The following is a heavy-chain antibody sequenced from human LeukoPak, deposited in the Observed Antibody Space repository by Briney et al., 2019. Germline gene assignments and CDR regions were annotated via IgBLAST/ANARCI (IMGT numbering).Heavy chain of an antibody. J-gene: IGHJ4*02. CDR2: VRYDGSNK. V-gene: IGHV3-30*02. CDR3: AKDRTSDNSDDDY. Sequence: GGSLRLSCAASGFTFSRYGMHWVRQAPGKGLEWVAFVRYDGSNKYYADSVKGRFTVSRDNSKNTLYLETNSLRTEDTPVYYCAKDRTSDNSDDDYWGQGTLVTVSS. CDR1: GFTFSRYG. D-gene: IGHD3-22*01.